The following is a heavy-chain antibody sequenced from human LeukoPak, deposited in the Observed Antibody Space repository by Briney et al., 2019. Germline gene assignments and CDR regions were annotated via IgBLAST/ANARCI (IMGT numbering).Heavy chain of an antibody. V-gene: IGHV3-48*03. CDR2: ISSSGSTI. CDR1: GFTFSSYE. Sequence: GGSLRLSCAASGFTFSSYEMNWVRQAPGKGLEWVSYISSSGSTIYYAASVKGRFTISRDNAKNSLYLRMNSLRAEDTAVYYCAREGNYYDSSGYYYGFDYWGQGTLVTVSS. CDR3: AREGNYYDSSGYYYGFDY. J-gene: IGHJ4*02. D-gene: IGHD3-22*01.